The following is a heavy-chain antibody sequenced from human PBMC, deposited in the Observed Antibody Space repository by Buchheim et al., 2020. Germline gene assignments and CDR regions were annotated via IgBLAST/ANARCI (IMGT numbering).Heavy chain of an antibody. CDR2: ISSSGSTI. Sequence: EVQLVESGGGLVQPGGSLRLSCAASGFTFSSYEMNWVRQAPGKGLEWVSYISSSGSTIYYADSVKGRFTISRDNAKNSLYLQMNSLRAEDTAVYYCARAPDRIHWNYVGMDVWGQGTT. V-gene: IGHV3-48*03. D-gene: IGHD1-7*01. J-gene: IGHJ6*02. CDR3: ARAPDRIHWNYVGMDV. CDR1: GFTFSSYE.